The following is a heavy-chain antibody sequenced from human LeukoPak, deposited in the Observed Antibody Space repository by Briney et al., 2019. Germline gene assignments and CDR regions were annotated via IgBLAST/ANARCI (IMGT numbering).Heavy chain of an antibody. V-gene: IGHV1-8*01. D-gene: IGHD2-2*01. Sequence: GASVKVSCKASGYTFTSYDINWVRQATGQGLEWMGWMNPNSGNTGYAQKFQGRVTMTRNTSIGTAYMELSSLRSEDTAVYYCARGVVLAAYNNWFDPWGQGTLVTVSS. CDR2: MNPNSGNT. CDR1: GYTFTSYD. CDR3: ARGVVLAAYNNWFDP. J-gene: IGHJ5*02.